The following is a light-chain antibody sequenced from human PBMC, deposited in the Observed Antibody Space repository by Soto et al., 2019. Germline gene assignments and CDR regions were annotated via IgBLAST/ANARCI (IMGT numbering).Light chain of an antibody. J-gene: IGKJ4*01. CDR1: QGVGNL. CDR2: KAS. Sequence: QMIQAPSGLSATIGDRVTISFRARQGVGNLVDWYEQKPGQAPRLLFYKASSLEGGVPSRFRGSGSGTEFTLTSSSLQPDHFATYYCHQYDTSSPFGGRTKV. CDR3: HQYDTSSP. V-gene: IGKV1-5*03.